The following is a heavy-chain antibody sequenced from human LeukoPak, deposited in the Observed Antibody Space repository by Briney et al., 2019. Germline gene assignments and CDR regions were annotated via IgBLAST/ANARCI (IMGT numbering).Heavy chain of an antibody. V-gene: IGHV3-74*01. CDR1: GFTFSSYW. J-gene: IGHJ5*02. D-gene: IGHD3-10*01. CDR2: IKSDGSST. CDR3: ARESGYHGSGFDP. Sequence: GGSLRLSCAASGFTFSSYWMHWVRQAPGKGLVWVSHIKSDGSSTSYADSVKGRFTISRDNAKNTLYLQMNSLRADDTAVYYCARESGYHGSGFDPWGQGTLVTVSS.